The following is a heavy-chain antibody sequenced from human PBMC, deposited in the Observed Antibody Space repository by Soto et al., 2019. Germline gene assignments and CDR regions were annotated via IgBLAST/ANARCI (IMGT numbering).Heavy chain of an antibody. Sequence: ASVKLSCKAAGYTFSSYYMNWVRQAPGQGLEWLEIINPSGGYTTYAQRFLGRVTMTSDTSTSTVHMELGSLTSEDTAVYYCALVGCIGVVTALYDHWGQGTLVPVSS. D-gene: IGHD2-21*02. V-gene: IGHV1-46*01. CDR1: GYTFSSYY. CDR3: ALVGCIGVVTALYDH. J-gene: IGHJ1*01. CDR2: INPSGGYT.